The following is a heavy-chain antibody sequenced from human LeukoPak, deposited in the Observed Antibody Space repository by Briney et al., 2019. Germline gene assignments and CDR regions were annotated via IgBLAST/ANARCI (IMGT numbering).Heavy chain of an antibody. CDR2: INHSGST. V-gene: IGHV4-34*01. D-gene: IGHD6-13*01. Sequence: PSETLSLTCAVYGGSFSGYYWSWIRQPPGKGLEWIGEINHSGSTNYNPSLKSRVTISVDTSKNQFSLQLNSVTPEDTAVYYCARAVGIAAADNKLGYYYYYMDVWGKGTTVTVSS. J-gene: IGHJ6*03. CDR3: ARAVGIAAADNKLGYYYYYMDV. CDR1: GGSFSGYY.